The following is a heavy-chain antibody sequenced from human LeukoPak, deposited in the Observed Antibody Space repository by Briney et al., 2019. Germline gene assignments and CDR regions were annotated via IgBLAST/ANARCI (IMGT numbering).Heavy chain of an antibody. Sequence: ASVKVSCKASGYTFTVYHTHWVRQAPGQGREWMGIINPSDGSTTYAQKFQGRVSITRDMSTSTIYMELSSLRSDDTAVYYCARSVTIFGVATLRYWGQGTPVTVSS. CDR1: GYTFTVYH. CDR3: ARSVTIFGVATLRY. D-gene: IGHD3-3*01. CDR2: INPSDGST. V-gene: IGHV1-46*01. J-gene: IGHJ4*02.